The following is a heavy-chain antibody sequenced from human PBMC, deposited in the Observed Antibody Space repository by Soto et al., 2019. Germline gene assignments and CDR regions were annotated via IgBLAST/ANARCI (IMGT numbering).Heavy chain of an antibody. CDR1: GFTFSNYA. CDR3: ARDREGANPIYYYYGMDV. CDR2: ISYDGSNK. Sequence: MRVAWTASGFTFSNYAMHWARQAAGKGLEWVAVISYDGSNKYYADSVKGRFTISRDNSKNTLYLQMNSLRAEDTAVYYCARDREGANPIYYYYGMDVWGQGTTVTVFS. D-gene: IGHD1-26*01. J-gene: IGHJ6*02. V-gene: IGHV3-30-3*01.